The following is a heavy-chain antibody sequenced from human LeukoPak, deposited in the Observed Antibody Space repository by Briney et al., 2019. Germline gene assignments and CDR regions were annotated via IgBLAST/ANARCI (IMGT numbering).Heavy chain of an antibody. V-gene: IGHV4-34*01. Sequence: SETLSLTCAVYGGSFSGYYWSWIRQPPGKGLEWIGEINHSGSANYNPSLKSRVTISVDTSKNQFSLKLSSVTAADTAVYYCARDHYDFWSGYRSYYYYYGMDVWGQGTTVTVSS. D-gene: IGHD3-3*01. CDR3: ARDHYDFWSGYRSYYYYYGMDV. CDR2: INHSGSA. CDR1: GGSFSGYY. J-gene: IGHJ6*02.